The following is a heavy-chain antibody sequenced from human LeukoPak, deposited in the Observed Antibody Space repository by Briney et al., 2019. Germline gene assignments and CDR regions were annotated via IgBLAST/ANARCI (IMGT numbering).Heavy chain of an antibody. CDR1: GYSISGGYY. D-gene: IGHD2-21*02. Sequence: PSETLSLTCTVSGYSISGGYYWGWIRQPPGKGLEWIGSIYHSGSTYYNPSLKSRVTISVDTSKNQFSLKLSSVTAADTAVYYCARHVTSPLYYYGMDVWGQGTTVTVSS. J-gene: IGHJ6*02. V-gene: IGHV4-38-2*02. CDR2: IYHSGST. CDR3: ARHVTSPLYYYGMDV.